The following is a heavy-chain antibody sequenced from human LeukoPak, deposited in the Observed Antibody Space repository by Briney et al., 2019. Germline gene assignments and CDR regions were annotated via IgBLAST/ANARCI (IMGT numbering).Heavy chain of an antibody. Sequence: SETLSLTCAVYGGSFSGYYWSWIRQPPGKGLEWIGEINHSGSTNYNPSLKSRVTISVDTSKNQFSLKLSSVTAADTAVYDCARAPDYGDYVRVEYYYMDVWGKGTTVTVSS. J-gene: IGHJ6*03. CDR2: INHSGST. V-gene: IGHV4-34*01. CDR3: ARAPDYGDYVRVEYYYMDV. CDR1: GGSFSGYY. D-gene: IGHD4-17*01.